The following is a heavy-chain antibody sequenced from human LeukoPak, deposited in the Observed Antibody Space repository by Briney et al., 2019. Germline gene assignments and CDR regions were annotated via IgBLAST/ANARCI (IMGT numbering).Heavy chain of an antibody. CDR1: GGSISSGDYY. D-gene: IGHD2-2*01. V-gene: IGHV4-30-4*08. J-gene: IGHJ3*02. CDR2: IYCSGST. Sequence: SQTLSLTCTVSGGSISSGDYYWSWIRQPPGKGLEWIGYIYCSGSTYYNPSLKSRVTISVDTSKNQFSLKLSSVTAADTAVYYCARGYCSSTSCYPANDAFDIWGQGTMVTVSS. CDR3: ARGYCSSTSCYPANDAFDI.